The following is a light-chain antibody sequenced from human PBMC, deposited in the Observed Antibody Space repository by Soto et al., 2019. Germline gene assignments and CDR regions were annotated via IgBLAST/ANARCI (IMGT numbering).Light chain of an antibody. CDR1: QSVNSK. V-gene: IGKV3-11*01. CDR2: DAY. CDR3: QQRSNWPIT. J-gene: IGKJ5*01. Sequence: EILMTQSPATLSVSPGERATLSCRASQSVNSKLAWYQQKPGQAHRLLIYDAYNRATGIQARFSGSGSGTDFTLTIRSLEPEDFAVYYCQQRSNWPITFGQGTRLEIK.